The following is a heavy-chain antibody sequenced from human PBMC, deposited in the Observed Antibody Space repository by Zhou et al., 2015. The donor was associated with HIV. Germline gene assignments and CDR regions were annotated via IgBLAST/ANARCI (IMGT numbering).Heavy chain of an antibody. CDR2: INPFFGTT. J-gene: IGHJ6*02. Sequence: QVVLIQSGAEVRRPGSSVKISCKASGGSFPVTWVRQAPGQGLEWMGGINPFFGTTNYAQKFQGRVSITADESTSTTYMQLDNLRSEDTAVYYCAREPFVVVPAASYYGMDVWGQGTTVTVSS. CDR1: GGSFP. D-gene: IGHD2-2*01. CDR3: AREPFVVVPAASYYGMDV. V-gene: IGHV1-69*01.